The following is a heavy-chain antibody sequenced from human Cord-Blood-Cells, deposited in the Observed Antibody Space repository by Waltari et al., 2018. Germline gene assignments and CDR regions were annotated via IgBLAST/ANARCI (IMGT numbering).Heavy chain of an antibody. CDR2: IRSKANSYAT. CDR3: TRPSIAARPFDI. V-gene: IGHV3-73*02. J-gene: IGHJ3*02. D-gene: IGHD6-6*01. CDR1: GFTFSGSA. Sequence: EVQLVESGGGLVQPGGSLKLSCAASGFTFSGSAMHWFRQASGKGLEWVGRIRSKANSYATAYAASVKGRFTISRDDSKNTAYLQMNSLKTEDTAVYYCTRPSIAARPFDIWGQGTMVTVSS.